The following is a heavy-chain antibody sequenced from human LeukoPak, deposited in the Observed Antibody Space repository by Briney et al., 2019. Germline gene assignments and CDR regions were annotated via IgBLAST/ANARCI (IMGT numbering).Heavy chain of an antibody. J-gene: IGHJ4*02. Sequence: ASVKVSCKASGYTFTGYYMHWVPQAPGQGLESMGWINPNSGGTNYAQKYQGRVTMTRDTSISTAYMELSRLRSDDTAVYYCARAQYYGSGSYYHYWGQGTLVTVSS. D-gene: IGHD3-10*01. CDR1: GYTFTGYY. CDR2: INPNSGGT. V-gene: IGHV1-2*02. CDR3: ARAQYYGSGSYYHY.